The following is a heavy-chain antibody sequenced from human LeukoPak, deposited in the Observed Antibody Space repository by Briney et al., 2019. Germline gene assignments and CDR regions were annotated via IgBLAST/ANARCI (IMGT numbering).Heavy chain of an antibody. V-gene: IGHV3-21*01. D-gene: IGHD2-2*01. CDR2: ISSSSSYI. Sequence: GGSLRLSCAASGFTVSSNYMNWVRQAPGKGLEWVSSISSSSSYIYYADSVKGRFTISRDNAKNSLYLQMNSLRAEDTAVYYCAREQEGDIVVVPAALTDYWGQGTLVTVSS. J-gene: IGHJ4*02. CDR1: GFTVSSNY. CDR3: AREQEGDIVVVPAALTDY.